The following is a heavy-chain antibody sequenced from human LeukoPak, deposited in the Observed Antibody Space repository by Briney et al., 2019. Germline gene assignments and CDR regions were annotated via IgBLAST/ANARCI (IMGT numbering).Heavy chain of an antibody. CDR3: AKDFGWGSGSYGQPIDY. V-gene: IGHV3-30*02. CDR1: GFTFSSYG. CDR2: IRYDGSNK. J-gene: IGHJ4*02. D-gene: IGHD1-26*01. Sequence: PGGSLRLPCAASGFTFSSYGMHWVRQAPGKGLEWVAFIRYDGSNKYYADSVKGRFTISRDNSKNTLYLQMNSLRAEDTAVHYCAKDFGWGSGSYGQPIDYWGQGTLVTVSS.